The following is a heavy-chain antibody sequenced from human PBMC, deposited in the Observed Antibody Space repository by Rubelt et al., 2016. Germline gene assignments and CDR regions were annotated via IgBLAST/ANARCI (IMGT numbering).Heavy chain of an antibody. CDR3: ARYDVDTAMVPFDY. Sequence: EVQLLESGGGLVQPGGSLRLSCAASGFTFSSHALTWVRQAPGKGLEWVASISGSGSSTYYADYVTDRLTISRDNAKNWVFLKRNSLRAEEMAVYYCARYDVDTAMVPFDYWGQGAPVTVSS. J-gene: IGHJ4*02. V-gene: IGHV3-23*01. CDR2: ISGSGSST. CDR1: GFTFSSHA. D-gene: IGHD5-18*01.